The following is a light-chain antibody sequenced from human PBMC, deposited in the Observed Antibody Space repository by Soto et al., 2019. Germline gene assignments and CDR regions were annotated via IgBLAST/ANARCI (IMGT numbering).Light chain of an antibody. CDR3: QQYNSYPWT. CDR2: DAS. J-gene: IGKJ1*01. V-gene: IGKV3-20*01. CDR1: QTVRNNY. Sequence: VLSQPPATLSLTPGERATLSCRASQTVRNNYLAWYQQKPGQAPRLLIYDASSRATGIPDRFSGGGSGTDFTLTISSLQPDNFATYFCQQYNSYPWTFGQGTLVDIK.